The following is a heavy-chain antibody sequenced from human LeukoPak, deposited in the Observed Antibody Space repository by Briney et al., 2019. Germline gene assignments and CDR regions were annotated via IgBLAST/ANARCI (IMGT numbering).Heavy chain of an antibody. V-gene: IGHV4-59*01. J-gene: IGHJ4*02. Sequence: TASETLSLTCTVSGVSISNYYGSWIRQPPGKGLEWIGYIYYSGSTNYNPSLKSRVTISVDTSKNQFSLKLSSVTAADTAVYYCASSSSGTGYWGQGTLVTVSS. CDR3: ASSSSGTGY. CDR2: IYYSGST. CDR1: GVSISNYY. D-gene: IGHD6-13*01.